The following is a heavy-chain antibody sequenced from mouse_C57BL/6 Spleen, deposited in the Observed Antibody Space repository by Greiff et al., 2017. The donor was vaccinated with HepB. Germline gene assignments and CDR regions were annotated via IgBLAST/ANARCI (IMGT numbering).Heavy chain of an antibody. D-gene: IGHD2-3*01. CDR3: AKEGDGYSSFAY. Sequence: VKLMESGPGLVQPSQSLSITCTVSGFSLTSYGVHWVRQPPGKGLEWLGVIWSGGSTDYNAAFISRLSISKDNSKSQVFFKMNSLQADDTAIYYCAKEGDGYSSFAYWGQGTLVTVSA. CDR1: GFSLTSYG. J-gene: IGHJ3*01. CDR2: IWSGGST. V-gene: IGHV2-4*01.